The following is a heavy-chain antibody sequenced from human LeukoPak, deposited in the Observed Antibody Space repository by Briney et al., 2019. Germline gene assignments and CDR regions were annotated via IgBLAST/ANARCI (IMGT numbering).Heavy chain of an antibody. CDR1: GGSISSGGYY. D-gene: IGHD1-26*01. Sequence: SQTLSLTCTVSGGSISSGGYYWSWIRQPPGKGLEWIGYIYHSGSTYYNPSLKSRVTISVDRSKNQFSLKLSSVTAADTAVYYCARTRVPGSYSPKGPFDYWGQGTLVTVSS. CDR2: IYHSGST. CDR3: ARTRVPGSYSPKGPFDY. J-gene: IGHJ4*02. V-gene: IGHV4-30-2*01.